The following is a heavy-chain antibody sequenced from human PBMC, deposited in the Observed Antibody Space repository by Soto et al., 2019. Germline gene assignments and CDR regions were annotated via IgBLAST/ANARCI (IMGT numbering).Heavy chain of an antibody. V-gene: IGHV4-59*01. CDR2: IYYSGST. CDR3: ARVTRDYGGNSEVYFDY. D-gene: IGHD4-17*01. CDR1: GGSISSYY. Sequence: SETLSLTCTVSGGSISSYYWSWIRQPPGKGLEWIGYIYYSGSTNYNPSLKSRVTISVDTSKNQFSLKLSSVTAADTAVYYCARVTRDYGGNSEVYFDYWGQGTLVTVAS. J-gene: IGHJ4*02.